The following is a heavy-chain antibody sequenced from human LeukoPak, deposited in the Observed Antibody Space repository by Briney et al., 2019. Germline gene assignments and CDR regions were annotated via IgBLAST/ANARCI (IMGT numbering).Heavy chain of an antibody. J-gene: IGHJ4*02. Sequence: GASVKVSCKASGFTFTSSAVQWVRRARGQRLEWIGWIVVGSGNTNCAQKFQERVTITRDMSTSTAYMELSSLRSEDTAVYYCAAALYGGNSYYFDYWGQGTLVTVSS. CDR3: AAALYGGNSYYFDY. D-gene: IGHD4-23*01. CDR1: GFTFTSSA. V-gene: IGHV1-58*01. CDR2: IVVGSGNT.